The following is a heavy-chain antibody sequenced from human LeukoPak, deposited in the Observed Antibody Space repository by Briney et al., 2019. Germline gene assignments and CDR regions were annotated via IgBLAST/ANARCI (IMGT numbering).Heavy chain of an antibody. CDR3: ASQGRWLWFGEFDI. J-gene: IGHJ3*02. V-gene: IGHV3-74*01. CDR2: INTDGSRI. Sequence: GGSLRLSCAASGFTFSNYWMHWVRQAPGKGLVWVSRINTDGSRITYADSVKGRFTISRDNAKNSLYLQMNSLRAEDTAVCYCASQGRWLWFGEFDIWGQGTMVTVSS. D-gene: IGHD3-10*01. CDR1: GFTFSNYW.